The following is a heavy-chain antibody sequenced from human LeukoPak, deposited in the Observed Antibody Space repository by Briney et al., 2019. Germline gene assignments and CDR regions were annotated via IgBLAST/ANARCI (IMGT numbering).Heavy chain of an antibody. Sequence: PGGSLRLSCAASGFTFDDFAMHWVRQAPGKGLEWVSGISWNSAGIAYADSVKGRFTISRDNAKNSLYLQMNSLRGEDMALYYCGKGHPSNKVHYYMDDWGNGAMVTVSS. CDR2: ISWNSAGI. J-gene: IGHJ6*03. CDR3: GKGHPSNKVHYYMDD. V-gene: IGHV3-9*03. D-gene: IGHD2-8*01. CDR1: GFTFDDFA.